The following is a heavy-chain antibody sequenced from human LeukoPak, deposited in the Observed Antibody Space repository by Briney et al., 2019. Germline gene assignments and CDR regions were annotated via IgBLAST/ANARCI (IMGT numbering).Heavy chain of an antibody. CDR1: GGSISSYH. D-gene: IGHD5-18*01. V-gene: IGHV4-59*01. Sequence: SETLSLTCTVSGGSISSYHWSWIRLPPGKGLEWIGYTYYSGTASYTPSLKSRVTMSLDTSKNQFSLKLTSVTAADTAVYYCARSAPGYSYGYFDYWGQGTLVTVSS. CDR3: ARSAPGYSYGYFDY. J-gene: IGHJ4*02. CDR2: TYYSGTA.